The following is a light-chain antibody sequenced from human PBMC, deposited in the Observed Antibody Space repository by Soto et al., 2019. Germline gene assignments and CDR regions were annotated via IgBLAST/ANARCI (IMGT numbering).Light chain of an antibody. J-gene: IGKJ2*01. V-gene: IGKV1-39*01. CDR1: QSISSY. CDR3: KKSYSSPYT. Sequence: DIQMTQSPSSLSASLVDRVTITCRASQSISSYLNWYQQKPGKAPKFLIYVASTLQSAVPARFSGSGSGTDFTLTITSQHTEDFATYYCKKSYSSPYTFGQGTKLELK. CDR2: VAS.